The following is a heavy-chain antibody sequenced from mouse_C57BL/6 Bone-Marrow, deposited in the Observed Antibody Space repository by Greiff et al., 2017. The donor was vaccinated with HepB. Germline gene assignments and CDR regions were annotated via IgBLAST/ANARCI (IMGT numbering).Heavy chain of an antibody. CDR1: GYTFTDYY. CDR2: IYPGSGNT. Sequence: QVQLQQSGAELVRPGASVKLSCKASGYTFTDYYINWVKQRPGQGLEWIARIYPGSGNTYYNEKFKGKATLTAEKSSSTAYMQLSSLTSEDSAVYFCAYEDYYAMDYWGQGTSVTVSS. CDR3: AYEDYYAMDY. D-gene: IGHD2-10*02. J-gene: IGHJ4*01. V-gene: IGHV1-76*01.